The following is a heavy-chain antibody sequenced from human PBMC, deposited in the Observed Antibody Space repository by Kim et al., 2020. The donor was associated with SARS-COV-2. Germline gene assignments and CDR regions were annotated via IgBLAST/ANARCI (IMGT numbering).Heavy chain of an antibody. V-gene: IGHV1-69*13. J-gene: IGHJ4*02. Sequence: SVKVSCKASGGTFSSYAISWVRQAPGQGLEWMGGIIPIFGTANYAQKFQGRVTITADESTSTAYMELSSLRSEDTAVYYCARDSRVVCSSTSCYGIGDYWGQGTLVTVSS. CDR3: ARDSRVVCSSTSCYGIGDY. CDR1: GGTFSSYA. CDR2: IIPIFGTA. D-gene: IGHD2-2*01.